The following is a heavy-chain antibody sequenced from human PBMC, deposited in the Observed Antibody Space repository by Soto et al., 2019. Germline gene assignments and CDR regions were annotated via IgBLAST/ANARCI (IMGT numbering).Heavy chain of an antibody. D-gene: IGHD6-6*01. Sequence: SETLSLTCTVSGGSISSDDYYWSWIRQPPRKGLEWIGYIYYSGRTAYNPSLKSRLIISIDTSKNQFSLNLSSMSATDTAVYYCARELSNSPDYFDFSGQGTLVTVSS. V-gene: IGHV4-30-4*01. CDR3: ARELSNSPDYFDF. J-gene: IGHJ4*02. CDR2: IYYSGRT. CDR1: GGSISSDDYY.